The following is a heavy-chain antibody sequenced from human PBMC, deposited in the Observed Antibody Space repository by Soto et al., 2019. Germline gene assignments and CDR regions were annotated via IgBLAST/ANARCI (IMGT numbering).Heavy chain of an antibody. J-gene: IGHJ5*02. V-gene: IGHV3-53*01. D-gene: IGHD2-15*01. CDR1: GFTVSSKY. CDR2: IWSAGLT. Sequence: GGSLRLSCAASGFTVSSKYMNWVRQAPGKGLEWVSIIWSAGLTYYADSVRGRFTISRNISKNILFLQMNNLRAEDSAIYYCARELPPDLWGQGTLVTVSS. CDR3: ARELPPDL.